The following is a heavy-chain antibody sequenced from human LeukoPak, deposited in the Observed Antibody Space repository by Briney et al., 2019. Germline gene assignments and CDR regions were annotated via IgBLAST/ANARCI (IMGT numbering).Heavy chain of an antibody. CDR3: ASAPNEYFFDY. CDR2: IFYSGNT. V-gene: IGHV4-59*01. J-gene: IGHJ4*02. CDR1: GGPISNYY. Sequence: PSETLSLTCTVSGGPISNYYWSWIRQPPGKGLEWIGYIFYSGNTNYNPSLKSRVTILVDTSKNQFTLKLSSVTAADTAIYYCASAPNEYFFDYWGQGTLVTVSS.